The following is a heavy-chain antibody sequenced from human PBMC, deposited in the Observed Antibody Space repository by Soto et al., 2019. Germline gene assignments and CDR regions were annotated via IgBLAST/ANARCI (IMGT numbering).Heavy chain of an antibody. CDR1: GFTFSSYS. Sequence: VGSLRLSCAASGFTFSSYSMNWVRQAPGKGLEWVSSISSSSSYIYYADSVKGRFTISRDNAKNSLYLQMNSLRAEDTAVYYCARDHLRGYSHQFDPWGQGTLVTVSS. D-gene: IGHD5-18*01. V-gene: IGHV3-21*01. J-gene: IGHJ5*02. CDR2: ISSSSSYI. CDR3: ARDHLRGYSHQFDP.